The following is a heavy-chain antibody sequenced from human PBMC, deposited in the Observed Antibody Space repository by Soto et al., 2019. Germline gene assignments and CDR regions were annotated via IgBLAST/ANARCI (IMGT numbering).Heavy chain of an antibody. V-gene: IGHV3-9*01. Sequence: DVQLVESGGGLVQPGRSLRLSCAASGFTFDDYAMHWVRQAPGKGLEWVSGISWNSGSIGYADSVKGRFTISRDNAKNSLYLQMNSLRAEDTALYYCAKDMDSGWYDGYGYFDYWGQGTLVTVSS. CDR1: GFTFDDYA. D-gene: IGHD6-19*01. CDR2: ISWNSGSI. CDR3: AKDMDSGWYDGYGYFDY. J-gene: IGHJ4*02.